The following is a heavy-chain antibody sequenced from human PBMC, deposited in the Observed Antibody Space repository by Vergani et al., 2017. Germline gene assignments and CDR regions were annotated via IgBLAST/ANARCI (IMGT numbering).Heavy chain of an antibody. CDR1: GFTFSSYG. V-gene: IGHV3-33*01. CDR3: ARDRANSSSWGPIGY. CDR2: IWYDGSNK. Sequence: QVQLVESGGGVFQPGRSLRLSCAASGFTFSSYGMHWVRPAPGKGLEWVAVIWYDGSNKYYADSVKGRFTISRDNSKNTLYLQMNSLRAEDTAVYYCARDRANSSSWGPIGYWGQGTLVTVSS. J-gene: IGHJ4*02. D-gene: IGHD6-13*01.